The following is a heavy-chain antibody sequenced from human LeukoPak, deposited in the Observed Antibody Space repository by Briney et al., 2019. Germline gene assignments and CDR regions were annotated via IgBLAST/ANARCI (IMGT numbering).Heavy chain of an antibody. Sequence: ASVTVSCKTSGYSFTDYYMHWVRQAPGQGLEWMGWINPNSGGTSSAQKFQGRVTMTRDTSITTVYMEVSWLTSDDTAIYYCARADRLHGGPYLIGPWGQGTLVTVSS. V-gene: IGHV1-2*02. J-gene: IGHJ5*02. D-gene: IGHD2-21*01. CDR3: ARADRLHGGPYLIGP. CDR1: GYSFTDYY. CDR2: INPNSGGT.